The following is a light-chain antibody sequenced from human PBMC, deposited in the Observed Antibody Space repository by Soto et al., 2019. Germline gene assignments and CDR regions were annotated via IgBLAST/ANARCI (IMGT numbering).Light chain of an antibody. J-gene: IGLJ1*01. CDR2: DVD. V-gene: IGLV2-14*01. CDR3: CSYASSTSYV. CDR1: YSDVGGYNF. Sequence: SALTHPASVSGSPGQSITISCTGTYSDVGGYNFVTWYQQHPGKAPKLMIHDVDTRPSGVSNRFSGSKSGTTASLTISGLQPEDEADYYCCSYASSTSYVFGTGTKVTVL.